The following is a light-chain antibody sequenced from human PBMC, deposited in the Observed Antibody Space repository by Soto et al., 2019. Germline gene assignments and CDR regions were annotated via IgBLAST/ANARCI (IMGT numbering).Light chain of an antibody. J-gene: IGKJ1*01. V-gene: IGKV4-1*01. Sequence: DIVMTQSPDSRAVSLGDRCTINCNSSQSGLYVSNNRNYLAWYQKKPGQPPKLLISWASTRESGVPDRFSGSGSGTDFTLTISSLQAEDVAVYYCHQHKSIPWTFGQGTKVDIK. CDR1: QSGLYVSNNRNY. CDR3: HQHKSIPWT. CDR2: WAS.